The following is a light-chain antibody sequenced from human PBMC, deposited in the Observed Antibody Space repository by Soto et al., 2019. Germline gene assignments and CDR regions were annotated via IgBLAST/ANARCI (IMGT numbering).Light chain of an antibody. CDR2: DVS. CDR1: SSDVGGYNY. Sequence: QSVLTHPASLSGSPGQSITISRPGTSSDVGGYNYVSWYQQHPGKAPKLMIYDVSNRPSGVSNRFSGSKSGNTASLTISGLQAEDEADYYCTSYTGSSTHVFGTGTKVTVL. CDR3: TSYTGSSTHV. J-gene: IGLJ1*01. V-gene: IGLV2-14*01.